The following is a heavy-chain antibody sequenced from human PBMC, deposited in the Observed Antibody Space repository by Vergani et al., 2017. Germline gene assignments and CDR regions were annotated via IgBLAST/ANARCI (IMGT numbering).Heavy chain of an antibody. CDR3: ASGPPYYYDSSGYYRNAFDI. D-gene: IGHD3-22*01. V-gene: IGHV1-69*18. CDR2: IIPIFGTA. J-gene: IGHJ3*02. Sequence: QVQLVQSGAEVKKPGSSVKVSCKASGGTFSSYAISWVRQAPGQGLEWMGRIIPIFGTANYAQKFQGRVTITADESTSTAYMELSSLRSEDTAVYYCASGPPYYYDSSGYYRNAFDIWGQGTMVTVSS. CDR1: GGTFSSYA.